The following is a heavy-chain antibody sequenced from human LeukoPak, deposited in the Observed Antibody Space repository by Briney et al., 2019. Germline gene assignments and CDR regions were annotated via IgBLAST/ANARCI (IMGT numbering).Heavy chain of an antibody. CDR3: ARGDYDFRFDP. V-gene: IGHV4-59*01. CDR2: IFYSGRN. D-gene: IGHD3-3*01. Sequence: KTSETLSLTCTVSGGSISTNYWSWIRQPPGKGLEWIGNIFYSGRNNYNPSLRSRVTMSVDTSKNQFSLKLSSVTAADTAVYYCARGDYDFRFDPWGQGTLVTVSS. CDR1: GGSISTNY. J-gene: IGHJ5*02.